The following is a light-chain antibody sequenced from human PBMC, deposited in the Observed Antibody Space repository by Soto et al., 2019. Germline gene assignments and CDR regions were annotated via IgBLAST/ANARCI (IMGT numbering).Light chain of an antibody. CDR3: QQSYSTPLT. Sequence: DIQMTQSPSSLSASVGDRVTITCRASQSISTYLNWYQQKPGKAPKLLIYAASILQSGVPSRFGGSGSGTDFTLTISSLQPEDFATYYWQQSYSTPLTFGGGAKVEIK. CDR1: QSISTY. J-gene: IGKJ4*01. CDR2: AAS. V-gene: IGKV1-39*01.